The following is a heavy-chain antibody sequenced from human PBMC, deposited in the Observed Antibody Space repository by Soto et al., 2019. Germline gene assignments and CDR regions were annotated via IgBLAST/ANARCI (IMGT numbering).Heavy chain of an antibody. Sequence: SETLSLTCPLSGGSISISNWWSWIRQPPGKGLEWIGEIYHSGSTNYNPSLKSRVTISVDKSKNQFSLKLSSVTAADTAVYYCARTYDFWSGQGPFGMDVWGQGTTVT. CDR1: GGSISISNW. D-gene: IGHD3-3*01. CDR3: ARTYDFWSGQGPFGMDV. J-gene: IGHJ6*02. V-gene: IGHV4-4*02. CDR2: IYHSGST.